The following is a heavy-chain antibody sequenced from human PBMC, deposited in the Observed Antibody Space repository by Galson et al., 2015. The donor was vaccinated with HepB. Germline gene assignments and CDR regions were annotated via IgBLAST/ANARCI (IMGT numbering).Heavy chain of an antibody. D-gene: IGHD3-3*01. V-gene: IGHV3-30*18. J-gene: IGHJ4*02. CDR2: ISYDGNIP. CDR3: VKVGVKYNTIYYDFDY. Sequence: SLRLSCAASGGTVGTSPMRCVRQAPGKALEWVPPISYDGNIPYSVDSVKGRVTISRDYSKHNLYVLMSSLRVADTAVYYCVKVGVKYNTIYYDFDYWGRGTLVTVSS. CDR1: GGTVGTSP.